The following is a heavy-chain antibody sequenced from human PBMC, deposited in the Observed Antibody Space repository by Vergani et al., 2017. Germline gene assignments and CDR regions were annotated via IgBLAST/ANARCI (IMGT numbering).Heavy chain of an antibody. D-gene: IGHD2-21*02. Sequence: QVQLVQSGAEVKKPGASVKVSCKASGYTFTSYGISWVRQAPGQGLEWMGWISAYNGNTNYAQKLQGRVTMTTDTSTSTAYMELRSLRSDDTAVYYCARKAYCGGDCYSRDYYYYGMDVWDQXP. CDR2: ISAYNGNT. V-gene: IGHV1-18*01. CDR1: GYTFTSYG. CDR3: ARKAYCGGDCYSRDYYYYGMDV. J-gene: IGHJ6*02.